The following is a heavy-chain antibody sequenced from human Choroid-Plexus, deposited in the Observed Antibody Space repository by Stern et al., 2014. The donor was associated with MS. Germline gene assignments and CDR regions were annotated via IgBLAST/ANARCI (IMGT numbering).Heavy chain of an antibody. D-gene: IGHD2/OR15-2a*01. Sequence: VQLVESGGGVAQPGRPLRLSCVASGFTFGSCAIHWVRQAPGKGLARVAGVSDDGSNKYDADSVKGRFTISRDNSQNALYMQMSSLRPEDTAVYYCAKDRQYLTYFFDHWGQGSLVTGSS. CDR1: GFTFGSCA. CDR3: AKDRQYLTYFFDH. V-gene: IGHV3-30*18. J-gene: IGHJ5*02. CDR2: VSDDGSNK.